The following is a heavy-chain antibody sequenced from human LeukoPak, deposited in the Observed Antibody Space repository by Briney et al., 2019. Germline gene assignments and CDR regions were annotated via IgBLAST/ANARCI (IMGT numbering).Heavy chain of an antibody. CDR3: VRGPYGSGISNWFDP. CDR2: IYYSGST. Sequence: SETLSLTCTVSGGSISSSSYYWGWIRQPPGKGLEWIGSIYYSGSTNYNPSLQSRVTVSVDTSKNQFSLKLTSVTAADTAVYYCVRGPYGSGISNWFDPWGQGTLVIVSS. D-gene: IGHD3-10*01. CDR1: GGSISSSSYY. V-gene: IGHV4-39*07. J-gene: IGHJ5*02.